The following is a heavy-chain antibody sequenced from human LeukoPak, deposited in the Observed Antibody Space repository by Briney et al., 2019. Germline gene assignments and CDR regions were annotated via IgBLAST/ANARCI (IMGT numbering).Heavy chain of an antibody. Sequence: GGSLRLSCAASGFTFSSYSFNWVRQAPGKGLEWVSSMNTVASYIYYADSVRGRFTISRDNAENSLWLQMNGLRAEDSAVYYCARLRRNSDRSGFYYYYDNWGQGTLVTVSS. V-gene: IGHV3-21*01. CDR1: GFTFSSYS. CDR2: MNTVASYI. J-gene: IGHJ4*02. CDR3: ARLRRNSDRSGFYYYYDN. D-gene: IGHD3-22*01.